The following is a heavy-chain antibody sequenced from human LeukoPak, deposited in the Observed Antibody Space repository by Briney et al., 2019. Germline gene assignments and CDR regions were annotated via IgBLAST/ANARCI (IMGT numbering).Heavy chain of an antibody. D-gene: IGHD2-21*01. Sequence: SETLSLTCAVYGAPFNIYYWSWIRQPPGKGLEWIGEINHRGGTNYNSSLKSRVTISVDTSKNQFSLNLSSVTAADTAIYYCARGGLYCGDDCYIDSWGQGTLVTVSS. CDR1: GAPFNIYY. J-gene: IGHJ4*02. V-gene: IGHV4-34*01. CDR3: ARGGLYCGDDCYIDS. CDR2: INHRGGT.